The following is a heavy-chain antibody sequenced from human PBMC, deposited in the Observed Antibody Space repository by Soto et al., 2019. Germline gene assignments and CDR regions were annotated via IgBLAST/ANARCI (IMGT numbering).Heavy chain of an antibody. CDR1: GGSFSGYY. CDR3: ARFSGSYYYAMDV. D-gene: IGHD6-19*01. J-gene: IGHJ6*01. V-gene: IGHV4-34*01. CDR2: INHSGVT. Sequence: PSETLSLTCAVYGGSFSGYYWSWIRQPPGMGREWIGEINHSGVTNYKPSLKRLVTISVDTSKNQFSLLLKSVTAADTALYYCARFSGSYYYAMDVWGQG.